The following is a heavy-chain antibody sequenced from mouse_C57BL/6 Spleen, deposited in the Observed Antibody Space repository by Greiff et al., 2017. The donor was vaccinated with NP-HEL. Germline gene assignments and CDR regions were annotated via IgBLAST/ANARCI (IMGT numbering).Heavy chain of an antibody. Sequence: EVKLQESGPGLVKPSQSLSLTCSVTGYSITSGYYWNWIRQFPGNKLEWMGYISYDGSNNYNPSLKNRISITRDTSKNQFFLKLNSVTTEDTATYYCARGDGNYLAWFAYWGQGTLVTVSA. CDR2: ISYDGSN. V-gene: IGHV3-6*01. CDR3: ARGDGNYLAWFAY. D-gene: IGHD2-1*01. CDR1: GYSITSGYY. J-gene: IGHJ3*01.